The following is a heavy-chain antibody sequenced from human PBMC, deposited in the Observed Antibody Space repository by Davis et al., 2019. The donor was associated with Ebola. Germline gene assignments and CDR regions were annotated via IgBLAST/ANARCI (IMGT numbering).Heavy chain of an antibody. Sequence: GGSLRLSCAASGFTFSGYGMHWVRQAPGKGLEWVAVIWYDGSKKYYADSVKGRFTISRDNSKNTLYLQMNSLRAEDTAVYYCAKAYWAYGDYGWYFDLWGRGTLVTVSS. D-gene: IGHD4-17*01. CDR1: GFTFSGYG. V-gene: IGHV3-33*06. CDR3: AKAYWAYGDYGWYFDL. CDR2: IWYDGSKK. J-gene: IGHJ2*01.